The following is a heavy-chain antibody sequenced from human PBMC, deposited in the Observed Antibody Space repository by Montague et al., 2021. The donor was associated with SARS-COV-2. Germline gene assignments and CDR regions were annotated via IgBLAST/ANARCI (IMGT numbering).Heavy chain of an antibody. Sequence: SLRLSCAASGFTFSSYAMHWVRQAPGKGLEWVAVISYDGSNKYYADSVKGRFTISRDNSKNTLYLQMNSLRAEDTAVYYYARSGSGSYSSWFDPWSQGTLVTVSS. CDR3: ARSGSGSYSSWFDP. CDR1: GFTFSSYA. V-gene: IGHV3-30-3*01. CDR2: ISYDGSNK. J-gene: IGHJ5*02. D-gene: IGHD1-26*01.